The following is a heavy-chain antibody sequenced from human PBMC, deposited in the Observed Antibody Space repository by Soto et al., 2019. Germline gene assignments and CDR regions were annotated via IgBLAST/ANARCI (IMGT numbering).Heavy chain of an antibody. CDR2: ISGSGGST. J-gene: IGHJ6*02. CDR3: AKIQVPDAIIAYYGMDV. V-gene: IGHV3-23*01. Sequence: GGSLRLSCAASGFTFSSYSISWVRQAPWKGLEWVSAISGSGGSTYYADSVKGRFNISRDNSKNTLYLQMNSLRAEDTAVYYCAKIQVPDAIIAYYGMDVWGQGTTVTFSS. D-gene: IGHD2-2*01. CDR1: GFTFSSYS.